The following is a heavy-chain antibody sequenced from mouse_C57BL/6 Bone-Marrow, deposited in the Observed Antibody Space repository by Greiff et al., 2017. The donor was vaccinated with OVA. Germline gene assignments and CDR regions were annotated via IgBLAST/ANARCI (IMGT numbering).Heavy chain of an antibody. CDR2: LSNGGGST. J-gene: IGHJ2*01. CDR3: ARLFYYGFDY. V-gene: IGHV5-12*01. CDR1: GFTFSDYY. D-gene: IGHD1-1*01. Sequence: EVKVVESGGGLVQPGGSLKLSCAASGFTFSDYYMYWVRQTPEKRLEWVAYLSNGGGSTYYPDTVKGRFTISRDNAKNTLYLQMSRLKSEDTAMYYCARLFYYGFDYWGQGTTLTVSS.